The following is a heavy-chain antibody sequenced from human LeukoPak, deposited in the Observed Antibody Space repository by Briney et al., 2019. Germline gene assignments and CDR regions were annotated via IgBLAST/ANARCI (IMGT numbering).Heavy chain of an antibody. CDR2: IIPIFGTA. J-gene: IGHJ3*02. CDR1: GGTFSSYA. CDR3: ARGDGYGDYAGAFDI. D-gene: IGHD4-17*01. V-gene: IGHV1-69*05. Sequence: SVKVSCKASGGTFSSYAISWVRQAPGQGLEWVGRIIPIFGTANYAQKFQGRVTITTDESTSTAYMELSSLRSEDTAVYYCARGDGYGDYAGAFDIWGQGTMVTVSS.